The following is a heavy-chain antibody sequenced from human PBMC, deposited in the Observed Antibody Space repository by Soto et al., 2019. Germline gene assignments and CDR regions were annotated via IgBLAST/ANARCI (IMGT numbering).Heavy chain of an antibody. V-gene: IGHV3-23*01. Sequence: GGSLRLSCATSGLTFSSYAMSWVRQAPGKGLEWVSAISGSGGSTYYADSVKGRFTISRDNSKNTLYLQMNSLRAEDTAVYYCAKWGATIFGVRSGYYGMDVWGQGTTVSVSS. D-gene: IGHD3-3*01. J-gene: IGHJ6*02. CDR2: ISGSGGST. CDR3: AKWGATIFGVRSGYYGMDV. CDR1: GLTFSSYA.